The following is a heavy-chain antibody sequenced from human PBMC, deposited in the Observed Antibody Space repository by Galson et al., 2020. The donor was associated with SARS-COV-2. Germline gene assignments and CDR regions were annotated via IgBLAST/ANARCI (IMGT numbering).Heavy chain of an antibody. J-gene: IGHJ4*02. D-gene: IGHD4-17*01. V-gene: IGHV3-23*01. Sequence: GGSLRLSCAASGFTFGRYAMSWVRQAPGKGLEWVSSVTAAGGGTYHADSVKGRLTISSDNSKNTLYLQMNSLGVEDTALYYCAKDQGNDYGDQLDYWGKGTLVSVSS. CDR2: VTAAGGGT. CDR3: AKDQGNDYGDQLDY. CDR1: GFTFGRYA.